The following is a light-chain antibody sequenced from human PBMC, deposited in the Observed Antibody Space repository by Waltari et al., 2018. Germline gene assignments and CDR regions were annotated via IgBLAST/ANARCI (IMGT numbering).Light chain of an antibody. V-gene: IGLV1-47*01. Sequence: QSVLTQAPSASETPGQRITISCSGSSSNIGSNYVSWYQHLPGAAPNLLIGRDDHRPSGVPDRFSGSKSGTSASLAISGLRSEDEADYYCASWDDSLSALVFGGGTKLTVL. CDR3: ASWDDSLSALV. CDR1: SSNIGSNY. CDR2: RDD. J-gene: IGLJ3*02.